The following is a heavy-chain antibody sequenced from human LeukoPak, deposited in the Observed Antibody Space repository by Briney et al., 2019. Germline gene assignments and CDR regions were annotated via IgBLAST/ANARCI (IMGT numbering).Heavy chain of an antibody. CDR2: ICGSGGST. Sequence: GGSLRLSCAASGFSFSSYAMSWVRQAPGKGLEWVSAICGSGGSTYYADSVKGRFTISRDNSKNTLYLQMNSLRAEDTAVYYCAKDLEGAGPRYYYYYMDVWGKGTTVTVSS. CDR3: AKDLEGAGPRYYYYYMDV. D-gene: IGHD1-26*01. CDR1: GFSFSSYA. V-gene: IGHV3-23*01. J-gene: IGHJ6*03.